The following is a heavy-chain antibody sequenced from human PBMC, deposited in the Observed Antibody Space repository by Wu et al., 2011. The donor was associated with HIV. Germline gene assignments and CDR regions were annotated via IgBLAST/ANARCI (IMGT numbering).Heavy chain of an antibody. V-gene: IGHV1-18*01. CDR2: ISAYNGDT. Sequence: QVQLVQSGAEVKKPGASVKVSCKASGYTFTNYAIHWVRQAPGQGLEWMGWISAYNGDTNYAQKLQDRVTMTTDTSTSTAYMELRSLRTDDTAVYYCARAGTSEVVPRSDYWGQGTLVTVSS. CDR1: GYTFTNYA. CDR3: ARAGTSEVVPRSDY. D-gene: IGHD2-2*01. J-gene: IGHJ4*02.